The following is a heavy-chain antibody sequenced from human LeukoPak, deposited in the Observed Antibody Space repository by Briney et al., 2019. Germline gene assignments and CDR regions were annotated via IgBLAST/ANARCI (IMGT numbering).Heavy chain of an antibody. V-gene: IGHV3-74*01. J-gene: IGHJ4*02. D-gene: IGHD2-21*02. Sequence: GGSLRLSCAASGFTFSIYWMHWVRQAPGKGLVWVSRINSDGSSTNYADSVKGRFTISRDNAKNTLYLQMNSLRAEDTAVYYCASAYCGGDCYSYKFDYWGQGTLVTVSS. CDR1: GFTFSIYW. CDR2: INSDGSST. CDR3: ASAYCGGDCYSYKFDY.